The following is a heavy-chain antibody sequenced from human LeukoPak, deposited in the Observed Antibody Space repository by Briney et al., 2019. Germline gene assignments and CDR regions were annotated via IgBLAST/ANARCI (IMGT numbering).Heavy chain of an antibody. D-gene: IGHD3-10*02. CDR1: GGSISSYY. V-gene: IGHV4-59*01. Sequence: SETLSLTCTVSGGSISSYYWSWIRQPAAKGLGWIGYIYYSGSTNYNPSLKSRVTISVDTSKNQFSLKLSSVTAADTAVYYCASSSYYYVGLFDYWGQGTLVTVSS. CDR3: ASSSYYYVGLFDY. CDR2: IYYSGST. J-gene: IGHJ4*02.